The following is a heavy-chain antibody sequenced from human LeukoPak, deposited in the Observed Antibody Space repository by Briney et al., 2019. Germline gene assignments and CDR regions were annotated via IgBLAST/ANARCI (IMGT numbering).Heavy chain of an antibody. V-gene: IGHV4-34*01. CDR3: ARGVGVRLRMDV. CDR1: GGSFSGYY. D-gene: IGHD1-26*01. Sequence: SETLSLTCAVYGGSFSGYYWSWIRQPPGKGLEWIGEINHSGSTNYNPSLKSRVTISVDTSKNQFSLKLSSVTAADTAVYYCARGVGVRLRMDVWGQGTTVTVS. J-gene: IGHJ6*02. CDR2: INHSGST.